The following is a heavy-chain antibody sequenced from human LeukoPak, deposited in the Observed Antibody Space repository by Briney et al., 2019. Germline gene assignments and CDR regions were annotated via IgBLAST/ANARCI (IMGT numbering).Heavy chain of an antibody. Sequence: SQTLSLTCTVSGGSISSGDYYWSWIRQPPGKGLEWIGYIYYSGSTYYNPSLKSRVTISVDTSKNQFSLTLSSVTAADTAVYYCARPPGPNYDYVWGSYPWGQGTLVTVSS. D-gene: IGHD3-16*02. CDR1: GGSISSGDYY. CDR2: IYYSGST. J-gene: IGHJ4*02. CDR3: ARPPGPNYDYVWGSYP. V-gene: IGHV4-30-4*08.